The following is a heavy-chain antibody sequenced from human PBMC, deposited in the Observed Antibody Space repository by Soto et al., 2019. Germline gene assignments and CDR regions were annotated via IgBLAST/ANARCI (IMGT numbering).Heavy chain of an antibody. D-gene: IGHD5-18*01. V-gene: IGHV3-7*01. J-gene: IGHJ4*02. Sequence: EVQLVESGGDLVQPGGSLRLSCAASEFSFRSYWMTWVRQAPGKGLEWVALINEDGSQKYYVGSVKGRFIISSDNAKDSVYMQMDSLRAGDTAVYFCARVGRYGWDFDHWGQGTLVTVSS. CDR2: INEDGSQK. CDR3: ARVGRYGWDFDH. CDR1: EFSFRSYW.